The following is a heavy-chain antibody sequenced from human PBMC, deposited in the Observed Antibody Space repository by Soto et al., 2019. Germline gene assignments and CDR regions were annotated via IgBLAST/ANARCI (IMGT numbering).Heavy chain of an antibody. CDR3: ARGGLGGGLQLNY. V-gene: IGHV4-4*02. J-gene: IGHJ4*02. D-gene: IGHD3-16*01. CDR1: GGSISSSNW. Sequence: QVQLQESGPGLVKPSETLSLTCAVSGGSISSSNWWSWVRQSPGKGLEWIGEIYHSGSTNYNPSLKRRVTLSVDKSKNQFSLKLSSVTAADTAVYYCARGGLGGGLQLNYWGQGTLVTVSS. CDR2: IYHSGST.